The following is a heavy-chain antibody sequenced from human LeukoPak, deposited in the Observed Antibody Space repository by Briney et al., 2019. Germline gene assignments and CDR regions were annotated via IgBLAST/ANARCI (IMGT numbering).Heavy chain of an antibody. J-gene: IGHJ6*02. CDR3: AKGKGRGYSGYGGMDV. CDR2: ISYDGSNK. V-gene: IGHV3-30*18. Sequence: GGSLRLSCAASGSTFSSYGMHWVRQAPGKGLEWVAVISYDGSNKYYADSVKGRFTISRDNSKNTLYLQMNSLRAEDTAVYYCAKGKGRGYSGYGGMDVWGQGTTVTVSS. CDR1: GSTFSSYG. D-gene: IGHD5-12*01.